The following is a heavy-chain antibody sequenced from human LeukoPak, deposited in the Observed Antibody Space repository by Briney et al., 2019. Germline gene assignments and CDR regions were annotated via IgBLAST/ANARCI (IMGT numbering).Heavy chain of an antibody. CDR2: FDPEDGET. Sequence: ASRKLSGDTPSELTMHRGRYGPRQGLECRGVFDPEDGETIYAQKFQGRVTMTEDTSTDTAYMELSSVRSEDSAVYYCASTYDILTGYRDYWGQGTLVTVSS. V-gene: IGHV1-24*01. CDR3: ASTYDILTGYRDY. D-gene: IGHD3-9*01. CDR1: GDTPSELT. J-gene: IGHJ4*02.